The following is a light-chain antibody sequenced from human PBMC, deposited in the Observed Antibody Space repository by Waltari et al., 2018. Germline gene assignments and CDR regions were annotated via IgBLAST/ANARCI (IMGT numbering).Light chain of an antibody. V-gene: IGLV2-14*01. CDR1: SGDVGGYTS. J-gene: IGLJ3*02. CDR3: ISYTASGAWL. CDR2: DVN. Sequence: QSALTQPASVSGSPGQSITISCAGSSGDVGGYTSVSWYQQYPGNAPKLMIYDVNKRPSGVSYRFSGSKSGNTASLTISGLQGEDEADYYCISYTASGAWLFGGGTKLTVL.